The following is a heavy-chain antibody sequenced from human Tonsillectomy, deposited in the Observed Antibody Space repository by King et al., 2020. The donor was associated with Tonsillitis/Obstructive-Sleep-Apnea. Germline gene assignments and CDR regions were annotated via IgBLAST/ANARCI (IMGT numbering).Heavy chain of an antibody. CDR3: ARGKVASGSYYVLDY. D-gene: IGHD1-26*01. CDR1: GGSISSYY. J-gene: IGHJ4*02. CDR2: IYYSGST. Sequence: QLQESGPGLVKPSETLSLTCTVSGGSISSYYWSWIRQPPGKGLEWMGYIYYSGSTNYNPSLTSRVTISVDTSTNQFSLKLSSVTAADTAVYYCARGKVASGSYYVLDYWGQGTLVTVSS. V-gene: IGHV4-59*01.